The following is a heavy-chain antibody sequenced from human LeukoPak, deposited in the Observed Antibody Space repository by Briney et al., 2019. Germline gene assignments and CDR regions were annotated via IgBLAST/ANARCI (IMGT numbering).Heavy chain of an antibody. Sequence: GRSLRLSCAASGFTFSSYGMHWVRQAPGKGLEWVAVIWYDGSNKYYADSVKGRFTISRDNSKNTLYPQMNSLRAEDTAVYYCARDRRQYYSSTSCYMGYWGQGTLVTVSS. V-gene: IGHV3-33*01. D-gene: IGHD2-2*02. J-gene: IGHJ4*02. CDR3: ARDRRQYYSSTSCYMGY. CDR1: GFTFSSYG. CDR2: IWYDGSNK.